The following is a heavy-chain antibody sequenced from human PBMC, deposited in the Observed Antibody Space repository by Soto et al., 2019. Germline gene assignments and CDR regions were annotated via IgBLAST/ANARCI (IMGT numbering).Heavy chain of an antibody. CDR1: GLTSTDAW. Sequence: EVQLVESGGDLVTPGGSLRLSCAVTGLTSTDAWMNWMRQAPGKGPEWVGRIKSKAAGGTADYAAAVKDRFTMSRDDSKNMLYLQMNSLKSADTAVYYCSSGMAAGTYWGQGTLVTVSS. V-gene: IGHV3-15*07. CDR3: SSGMAAGTY. D-gene: IGHD6-13*01. CDR2: IKSKAAGGTA. J-gene: IGHJ4*02.